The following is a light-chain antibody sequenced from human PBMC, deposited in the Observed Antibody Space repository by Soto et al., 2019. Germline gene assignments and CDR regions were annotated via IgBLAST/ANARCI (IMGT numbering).Light chain of an antibody. CDR2: DAS. Sequence: EIVLTQSPATLSLSPGERATLSCRASQSVSSYLDWYQQRPGQAPRLLIYDASNRATGIPGRFSGSGSGTDFTLTISSLEPEDFAVYYCQQRSNWPLTFGGGTKVEIK. V-gene: IGKV3-11*01. CDR1: QSVSSY. J-gene: IGKJ4*01. CDR3: QQRSNWPLT.